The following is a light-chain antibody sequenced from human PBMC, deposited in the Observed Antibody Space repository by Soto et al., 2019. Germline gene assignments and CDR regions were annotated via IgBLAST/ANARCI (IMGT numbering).Light chain of an antibody. Sequence: DIQMTQSPSSLSASVGARVSITCQASQDIGTSLSWFQHKPGRAPKLLIYGASYLETGVASRFRGGGSGTDFTVTITGLQPEDIATYYCQHYNILPPITFGPGTIVDIK. V-gene: IGKV1-33*01. CDR2: GAS. CDR3: QHYNILPPIT. CDR1: QDIGTS. J-gene: IGKJ3*01.